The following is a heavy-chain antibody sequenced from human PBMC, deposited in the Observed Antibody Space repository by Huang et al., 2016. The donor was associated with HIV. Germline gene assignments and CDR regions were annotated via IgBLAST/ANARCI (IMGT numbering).Heavy chain of an antibody. V-gene: IGHV3-74*01. CDR1: GFSSSSYW. J-gene: IGHJ4*02. D-gene: IGHD3-22*01. CDR2: LNRDGSST. Sequence: EVQLVESGGGLVQPGGSLRLSCAASGFSSSSYWMHWVRHAPGKGLVWVSRLNRDGSSTSYAAAVKGRFTISRDNAKNTLYLQMNSRRAEDTAVYYCARDPRIQSWLNFFDYWGQGTLVSVSS. CDR3: ARDPRIQSWLNFFDY.